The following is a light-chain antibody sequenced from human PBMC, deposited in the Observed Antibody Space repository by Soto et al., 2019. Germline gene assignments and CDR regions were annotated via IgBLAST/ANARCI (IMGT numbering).Light chain of an antibody. CDR1: SRDVGAYNY. J-gene: IGLJ3*02. Sequence: QSALTQPASMSGSPGQSITISCTGTSRDVGAYNYVSWYQRYPGKAPKLIIYEVTTRPSGVSNRFSGSRSGNTASLTISGIKAEDEADYYCSALTRTILVFVAGTKLSVL. CDR2: EVT. CDR3: SALTRTILV. V-gene: IGLV2-14*01.